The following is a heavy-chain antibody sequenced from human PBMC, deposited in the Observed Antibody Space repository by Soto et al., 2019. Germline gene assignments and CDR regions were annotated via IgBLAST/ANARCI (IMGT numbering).Heavy chain of an antibody. CDR2: VSGSGGGT. CDR1: GFSFRSYT. CDR3: ATPPDYNWNDH. D-gene: IGHD3-10*01. Sequence: EVQLLESGGGLVQTGGSLRLSCAASGFSFRSYTMRWVCQAPGKGLQWISAVSGSGGGTYYADSVKGRLNISRDNSKDTLYLHMNNLRAEDTAVNYCATPPDYNWNDHWGQGTLVTVSS. J-gene: IGHJ5*02. V-gene: IGHV3-23*01.